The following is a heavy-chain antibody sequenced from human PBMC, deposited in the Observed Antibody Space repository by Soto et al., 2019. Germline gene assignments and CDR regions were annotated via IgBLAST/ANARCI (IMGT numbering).Heavy chain of an antibody. J-gene: IGHJ4*02. D-gene: IGHD6-19*01. CDR3: AKGGRQWLVTSDFNY. CDR1: GYTFTCYS. Sequence: VSVKVSCKASGYTFTCYSMHWARQSPGQRLEWMGWINAGNGNTKYSQKFQGRVTITRDTSASAAYMEMTSLRAEDTAVYYCAKGGRQWLVTSDFNYWGQGALVTVSS. V-gene: IGHV1-3*01. CDR2: INAGNGNT.